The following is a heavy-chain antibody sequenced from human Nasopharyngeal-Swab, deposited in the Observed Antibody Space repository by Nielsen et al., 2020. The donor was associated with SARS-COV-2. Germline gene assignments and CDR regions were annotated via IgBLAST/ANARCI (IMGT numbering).Heavy chain of an antibody. V-gene: IGHV3-74*01. CDR2: INADGSDK. D-gene: IGHD6-13*01. J-gene: IGHJ5*02. Sequence: GESLKISCAASGFTFSAYWIHWVRQAPGKGLVYVSGINADGSDKRYADSVKGRFTISRDNSENTVYLQMNSLRAEDTALYHCARPLSRDSTWTTEANWFDPWGQGTLVTVSS. CDR1: GFTFSAYW. CDR3: ARPLSRDSTWTTEANWFDP.